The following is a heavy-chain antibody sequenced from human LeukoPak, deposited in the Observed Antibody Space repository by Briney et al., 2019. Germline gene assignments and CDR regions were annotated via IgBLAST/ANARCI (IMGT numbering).Heavy chain of an antibody. CDR2: IKSKTDGGTT. CDR3: TTPPYDEDY. Sequence: GGSLRLSCTVSGFTASSNSMSWVRQAPGKGLEWVGRIKSKTDGGTTDYAAPVKGRFTISRDDSKNTLYLQMNSLKTEDTAVYYCTTPPYDEDYWRQGTLVTVSS. J-gene: IGHJ4*02. D-gene: IGHD3-22*01. V-gene: IGHV3-15*01. CDR1: GFTASSNS.